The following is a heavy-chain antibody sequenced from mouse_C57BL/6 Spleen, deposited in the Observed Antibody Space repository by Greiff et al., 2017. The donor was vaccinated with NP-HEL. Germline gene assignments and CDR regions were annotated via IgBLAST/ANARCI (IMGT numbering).Heavy chain of an antibody. CDR3: ARGGDYSYYFDY. CDR1: GFTFSSYA. D-gene: IGHD1-1*01. V-gene: IGHV5-4*03. J-gene: IGHJ2*01. CDR2: ISDGGSYT. Sequence: EVKLMESGGGLVKPGGSLKLSCAASGFTFSSYAMSWVRQTPEKRLEWVATISDGGSYTYYPDNVKGRFTISRDNAKNNLYLQMSHLKSEDTAMYYCARGGDYSYYFDYWGQGTTLTVSS.